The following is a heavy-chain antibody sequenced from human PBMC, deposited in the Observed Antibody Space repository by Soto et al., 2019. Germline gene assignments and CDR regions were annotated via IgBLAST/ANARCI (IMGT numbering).Heavy chain of an antibody. J-gene: IGHJ4*02. CDR2: IKSKTDGGTT. CDR1: GFTFSNAW. D-gene: IGHD2-15*01. V-gene: IGHV3-15*01. Sequence: GGSLRLSCAASGFTFSNAWMSWVRQAPGKGLEWVGRIKSKTDGGTTDYAAPVKGRFTISRDDSKNTLYLQMNSLKTEDTAVYYCTTGTIVVVDTNNDYWGQGTLVTVSS. CDR3: TTGTIVVVDTNNDY.